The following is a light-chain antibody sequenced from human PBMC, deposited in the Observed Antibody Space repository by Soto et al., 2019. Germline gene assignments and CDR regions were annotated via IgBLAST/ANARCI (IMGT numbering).Light chain of an antibody. J-gene: IGKJ5*01. CDR2: DAS. CDR3: QQYHTSSIT. Sequence: DIQMSHSPSTLSASVEDRVTITCRASQTISSWLAWHQQKPGKAPNLLIYDASTLERGVPSRFSGTGSGTEFTLTIDRLQPDDFATYYCQQYHTSSITFGQGTRLEIK. CDR1: QTISSW. V-gene: IGKV1-5*01.